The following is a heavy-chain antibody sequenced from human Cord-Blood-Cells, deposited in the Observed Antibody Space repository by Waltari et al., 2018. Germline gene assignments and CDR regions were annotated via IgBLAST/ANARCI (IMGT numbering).Heavy chain of an antibody. Sequence: QVQLQQWGAGLLKPSETLSLPCAVYGGSFSGSYWSWIRQPPGKGLEWIGEINHSGSTNYNPSLKSRVTISVDTSKNQFSLKLSSVTAADTAVYYCARTGYSSGWSDAFDIWGQGTMVTVSS. D-gene: IGHD6-19*01. V-gene: IGHV4-34*01. CDR3: ARTGYSSGWSDAFDI. CDR1: GGSFSGSY. J-gene: IGHJ3*02. CDR2: INHSGST.